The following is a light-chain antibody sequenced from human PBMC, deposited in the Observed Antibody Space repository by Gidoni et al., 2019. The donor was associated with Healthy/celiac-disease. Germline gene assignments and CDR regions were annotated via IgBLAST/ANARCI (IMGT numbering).Light chain of an antibody. V-gene: IGKV1-39*01. J-gene: IGKJ1*01. CDR1: QSISSY. CDR2: AAS. Sequence: DIHMTQSPSSLSASVGDRVTITCRAIQSISSYLNWYQQKPGKAPKILIYAASSLQSGVPSRFSGSGYGTDFTLTISSLQPEDFETYYCQQSYSTWWTFGQGTKVEIK. CDR3: QQSYSTWWT.